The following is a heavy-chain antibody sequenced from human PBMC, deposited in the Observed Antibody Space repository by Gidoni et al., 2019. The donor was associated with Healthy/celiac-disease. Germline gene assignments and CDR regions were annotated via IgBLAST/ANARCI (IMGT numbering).Heavy chain of an antibody. CDR2: INHSGST. Sequence: QVQLQQWGAGLLKPSETLSLPCAVYGGSFSGYYWSWIRQPPGKGLEWIGEINHSGSTYYNPSLKSRVTISVDTSKNQFSLKLSSVTAADTAVYYCARGPPLGDYWGQGTLVTVSS. V-gene: IGHV4-34*01. CDR1: GGSFSGYY. CDR3: ARGPPLGDY. J-gene: IGHJ4*02.